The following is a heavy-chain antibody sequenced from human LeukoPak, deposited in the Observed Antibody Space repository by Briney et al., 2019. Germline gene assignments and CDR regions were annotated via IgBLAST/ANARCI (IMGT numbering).Heavy chain of an antibody. CDR2: INHSGST. Sequence: SETLSLTCAVYGGSFSGYYWSWIRPPPGKGLEWIGEINHSGSTNYNPSLKSRVTISVDTSKNQFSLKLSSVTAADTAVYYCAVCSGGSCAQKHWGQGTLVTVSS. J-gene: IGHJ1*01. D-gene: IGHD2-15*01. CDR3: AVCSGGSCAQKH. V-gene: IGHV4-34*01. CDR1: GGSFSGYY.